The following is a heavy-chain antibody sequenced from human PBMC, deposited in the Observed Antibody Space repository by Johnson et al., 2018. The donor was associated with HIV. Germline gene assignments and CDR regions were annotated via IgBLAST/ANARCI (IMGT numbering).Heavy chain of an antibody. CDR2: IYSGDTT. CDR3: ARAYSYGVFDT. V-gene: IGHV3-66*01. D-gene: IGHD5-18*01. CDR1: GFTVSSNY. Sequence: EKLVESGGGLVQPGGSLRLSCAASGFTVSSNYMNWVRQAPGKGLEWVSVIYSGDTTYYADSVKDRFTISRDNSKNTLYLQMNSLRAEDTALYYCARAYSYGVFDTWGQGTMVTVSS. J-gene: IGHJ3*02.